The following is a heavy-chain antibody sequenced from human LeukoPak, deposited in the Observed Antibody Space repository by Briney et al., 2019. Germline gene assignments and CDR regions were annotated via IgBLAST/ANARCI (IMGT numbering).Heavy chain of an antibody. CDR2: IYYSGST. CDR1: GGSISSSSYY. V-gene: IGHV4-39*07. Sequence: SETLSLTCTVSGGSISSSSYYWGWIRQPPGKGLEWIGSIYYSGSTYYNPSLKSRVIISVDTSKNQFSLKLSSVTAADTAVYYCAREVMAGTYYFDYWGQGTLVTVSS. J-gene: IGHJ4*02. CDR3: AREVMAGTYYFDY. D-gene: IGHD3-16*01.